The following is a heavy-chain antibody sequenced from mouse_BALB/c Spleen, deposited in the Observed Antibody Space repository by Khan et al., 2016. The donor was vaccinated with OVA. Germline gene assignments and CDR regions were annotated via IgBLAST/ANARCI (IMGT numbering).Heavy chain of an antibody. CDR1: GYSITSDYA. V-gene: IGHV3-2*02. CDR3: ARDGSRYNYAMDY. J-gene: IGHJ4*01. D-gene: IGHD2-3*01. CDR2: ISYSGST. Sequence: EVQLVESGPGLVKPSQSLFLTCTVTGYSITSDYAWNWIRQFLGNKLEWMGYISYSGSTNYNPALKSRISITRDTSKNQFFLQLNSVTTEDTATYYCARDGSRYNYAMDYWGQGTSVTVSS.